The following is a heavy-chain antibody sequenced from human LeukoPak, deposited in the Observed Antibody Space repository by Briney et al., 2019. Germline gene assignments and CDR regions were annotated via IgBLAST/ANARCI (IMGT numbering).Heavy chain of an antibody. CDR2: IRYDGSNK. CDR3: AKDQKEIARSPYYFDY. CDR1: GFTFSSYG. J-gene: IGHJ4*02. D-gene: IGHD3-22*01. V-gene: IGHV3-30*02. Sequence: PGGSLRLSCAASGFTFSSYGMHWVRQAPGKGLEWVAFIRYDGSNKYYADSVKGRFTISRDNSKNTLYLQMNSLRAEDTAVYYCAKDQKEIARSPYYFDYWGQGTLVTVSS.